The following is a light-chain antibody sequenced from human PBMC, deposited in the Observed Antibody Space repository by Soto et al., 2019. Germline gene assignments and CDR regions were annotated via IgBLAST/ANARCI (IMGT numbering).Light chain of an antibody. CDR2: GAS. V-gene: IGKV3-20*01. CDR1: QSVTSSH. Sequence: EIVLTQSPGSLSLSPRERATLSCRASQSVTSSHLAWYQQKPGQAPRLLIYGASRRATGIPDRFSGSGSGTDFTLTISRLEPEDSAMYYGQQYGSSTYTFGQGTKVEIK. J-gene: IGKJ2*01. CDR3: QQYGSSTYT.